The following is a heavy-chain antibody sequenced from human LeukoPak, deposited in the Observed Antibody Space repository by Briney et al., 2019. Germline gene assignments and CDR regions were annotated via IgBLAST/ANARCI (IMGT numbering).Heavy chain of an antibody. Sequence: SETLPLTCTVSGGSISSSSYYWGWIRQPPGKGLEWIGNIYYTGSTYYNPSLKSRVTISVDTSKNQFSLKLSSVTAADTAVYYCARRLAVAGGWFDPWGQGTLVTVSS. V-gene: IGHV4-39*01. CDR2: IYYTGST. D-gene: IGHD6-19*01. CDR3: ARRLAVAGGWFDP. J-gene: IGHJ5*02. CDR1: GGSISSSSYY.